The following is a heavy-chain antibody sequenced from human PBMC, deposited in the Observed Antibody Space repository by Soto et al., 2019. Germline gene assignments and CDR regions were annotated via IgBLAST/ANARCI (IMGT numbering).Heavy chain of an antibody. Sequence: QVQLVQSGAEVKKPGASVKVSCKASGYTFTSYGISWVRQAPGQGLEWMGWISAYNGNTNYAQKLQGRVTMTTDTSTSTAYMELSSLRSDDTAVYYCERNEGITVFGVVIMGYYYYGMDVWGQGTTVTVSS. J-gene: IGHJ6*02. CDR3: ERNEGITVFGVVIMGYYYYGMDV. CDR1: GYTFTSYG. CDR2: ISAYNGNT. V-gene: IGHV1-18*04. D-gene: IGHD3-3*01.